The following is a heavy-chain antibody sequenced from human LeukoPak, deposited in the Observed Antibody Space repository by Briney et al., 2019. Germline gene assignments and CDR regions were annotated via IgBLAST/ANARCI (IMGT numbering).Heavy chain of an antibody. V-gene: IGHV3-30*18. Sequence: GGSLRLSCAGSGFNFNNSGMHWVRQAPGKGLEWVAVISFDGKNQHYAGSVKGRFTTSRDNSKNTVYLQMNSLRPEDAAVYYCAKDLPAETKMGGFDFWGQGALVTISS. D-gene: IGHD4-11*01. CDR2: ISFDGKNQ. J-gene: IGHJ4*02. CDR3: AKDLPAETKMGGFDF. CDR1: GFNFNNSG.